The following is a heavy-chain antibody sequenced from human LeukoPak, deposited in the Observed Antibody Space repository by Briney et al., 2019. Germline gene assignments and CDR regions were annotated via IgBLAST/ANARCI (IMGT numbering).Heavy chain of an antibody. CDR1: GGSISSYY. Sequence: SETLSLTCTVSGGSISSYYWSWIRQPAGKGLKWIGRIYTSGSTNYNPSLKSRVTMSVDTSKNQFSLKLSSVTAADTAVYYCARESSSWYWFDPWGQGTLVTVSS. CDR2: IYTSGST. D-gene: IGHD6-13*01. CDR3: ARESSSWYWFDP. J-gene: IGHJ5*02. V-gene: IGHV4-4*07.